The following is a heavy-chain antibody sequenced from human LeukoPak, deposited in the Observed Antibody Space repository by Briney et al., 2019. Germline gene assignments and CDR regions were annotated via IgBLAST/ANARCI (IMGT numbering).Heavy chain of an antibody. CDR3: AIVGGGAFDI. CDR1: GFTFSSYS. J-gene: IGHJ3*02. D-gene: IGHD3-10*01. V-gene: IGHV3-21*04. CDR2: ISSSSSYI. Sequence: PGGSLRLSCAASGFTFSSYSMNWVRQAPGKGLEWVSSISSSSSYIYYADSVKGRFTISRDNAKNSLYLQMNSLRAEDTALYYCAIVGGGAFDIWGQGTMVTVSS.